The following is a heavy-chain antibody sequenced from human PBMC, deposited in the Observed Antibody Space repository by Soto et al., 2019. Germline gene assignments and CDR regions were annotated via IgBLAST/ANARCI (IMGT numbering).Heavy chain of an antibody. CDR3: ARDRGYYDSSGYLGRALEI. V-gene: IGHV1-18*01. J-gene: IGHJ3*02. Sequence: QVQLVQSGAEVKKPGASVKVSCKASGDSISSYGISWVRQAPGQGLDWMGWISGHNGDTNYPDKFQGRVTMNTDTSTSTAYMELRSLRSDDTAVYYCARDRGYYDSSGYLGRALEIWGQRTMVTVSS. D-gene: IGHD3-22*01. CDR1: GDSISSYG. CDR2: ISGHNGDT.